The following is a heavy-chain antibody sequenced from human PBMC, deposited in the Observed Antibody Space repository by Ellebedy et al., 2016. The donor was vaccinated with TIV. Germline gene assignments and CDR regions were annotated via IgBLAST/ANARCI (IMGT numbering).Heavy chain of an antibody. Sequence: GESLKISCAASGFAVSSNYMTWVRQAPGRGLEWVALIYRAGTTNYADSVRGRFTISRDSSKNTLDLQMNSLRAEDTAVYYCARAGEYCDFPQNCYAMDVWGQGTTVTVS. CDR1: GFAVSSNY. D-gene: IGHD2/OR15-2a*01. CDR2: IYRAGTT. CDR3: ARAGEYCDFPQNCYAMDV. J-gene: IGHJ6*02. V-gene: IGHV3-53*01.